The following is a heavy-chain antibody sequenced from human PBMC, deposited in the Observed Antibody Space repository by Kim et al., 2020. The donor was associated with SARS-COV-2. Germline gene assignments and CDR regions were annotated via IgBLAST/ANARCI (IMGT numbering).Heavy chain of an antibody. J-gene: IGHJ6*02. Sequence: GGSLRLSCAASGFTVSSNYMSWVRQAPGKGLEWVSVIYSGGSTYYADSVKGRFTISRDNSKNTLYLQMNSLRAEDTAVYYCAREGTVTLPPYYYYGMDVWGQGTTVTVSS. CDR2: IYSGGST. D-gene: IGHD5-18*01. CDR3: AREGTVTLPPYYYYGMDV. CDR1: GFTVSSNY. V-gene: IGHV3-66*01.